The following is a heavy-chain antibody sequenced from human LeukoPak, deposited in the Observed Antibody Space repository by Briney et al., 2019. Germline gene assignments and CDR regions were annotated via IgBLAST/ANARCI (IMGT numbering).Heavy chain of an antibody. CDR3: ARGWHYDSSPPHYFDY. J-gene: IGHJ4*02. V-gene: IGHV4-34*01. CDR2: INHSGST. Sequence: PSETLSLTCAVYGGSFSGYYWSWIRQPPGKGLEWIGEINHSGSTNYNPSLKSRVTISVDTSKNQFSLKLSSVTAADTAVYYCARGWHYDSSPPHYFDYWGQGTLVTVSS. D-gene: IGHD3-22*01. CDR1: GGSFSGYY.